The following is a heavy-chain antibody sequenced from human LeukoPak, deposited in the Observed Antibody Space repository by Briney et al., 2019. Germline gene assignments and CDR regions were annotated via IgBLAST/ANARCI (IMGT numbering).Heavy chain of an antibody. J-gene: IGHJ4*02. CDR2: IRWDRGTV. V-gene: IGHV3-9*01. CDR1: GFTFDDYA. Sequence: GRSLTLSCAASGFTFDDYAMHWVRQAPGKGLEWVSGIRWDRGTVGYAGSVKGRFTISRDNAKSSVYLQMNRLRAEDTALYYCARGIDSSGTYSGWGFHLRYWGQGTLVTVSS. D-gene: IGHD1-26*01. CDR3: ARGIDSSGTYSGWGFHLRY.